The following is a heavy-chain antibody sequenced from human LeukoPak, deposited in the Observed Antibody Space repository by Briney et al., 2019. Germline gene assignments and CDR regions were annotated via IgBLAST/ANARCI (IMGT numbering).Heavy chain of an antibody. CDR2: IYYSGST. Sequence: PSETLSLTCTVSGGSISSYYWSWIRQPPGKGLEWIGYIYYSGSTNYNPSLKSRVTISVDTSKNQFSLKLSSVTAADTAVYYCARGQQPLYYFDYWGQGTLVTVSS. V-gene: IGHV4-59*01. D-gene: IGHD6-13*01. CDR3: ARGQQPLYYFDY. J-gene: IGHJ4*02. CDR1: GGSISSYY.